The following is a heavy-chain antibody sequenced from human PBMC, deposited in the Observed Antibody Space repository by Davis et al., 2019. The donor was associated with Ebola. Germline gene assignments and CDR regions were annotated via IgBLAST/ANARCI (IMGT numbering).Heavy chain of an antibody. CDR2: IRSSSSII. CDR3: ARIHLWGVDYYGMDV. V-gene: IGHV3-48*02. J-gene: IGHJ6*04. Sequence: PGGSLRLSCVASGFTFSSYSMNWVRQAPGKGLEWVSYIRSSSSIIYYADSVKGRFTISRDNAKNSLYLQMKSLRDEDTAVYYCARIHLWGVDYYGMDVWGKGTTVTVSS. D-gene: IGHD5-18*01. CDR1: GFTFSSYS.